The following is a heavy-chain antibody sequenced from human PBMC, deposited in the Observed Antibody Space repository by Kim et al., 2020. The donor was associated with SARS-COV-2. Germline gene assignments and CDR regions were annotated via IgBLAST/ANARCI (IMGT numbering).Heavy chain of an antibody. CDR1: GFTFRNYA. J-gene: IGHJ4*02. D-gene: IGHD3-22*01. CDR3: TRGAGSDYFYLFDY. Sequence: GGSLRLSCGASGFTFRNYAMHWVRQAPGKGLEWVAVIWYDGSNKYYADSVKGRFTISRDNSKNTLSLQVNSLRAEDTAMYFCTRGAGSDYFYLFDYWGQGTLVTVSS. CDR2: IWYDGSNK. V-gene: IGHV3-33*01.